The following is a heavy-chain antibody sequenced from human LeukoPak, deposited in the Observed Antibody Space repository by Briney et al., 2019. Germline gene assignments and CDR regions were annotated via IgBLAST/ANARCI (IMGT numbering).Heavy chain of an antibody. D-gene: IGHD6-6*01. CDR2: VLFNDNNR. V-gene: IGHV3-30*18. CDR3: AKGDLIALRLLDS. CDR1: GFDFRSFA. J-gene: IGHJ4*02. Sequence: GRSLRLSCTASGFDFRSFAMHWVRRAPGKGLEWVGVVLFNDNNRYYADSVKGRFTISRDDSKNMVYLQMNSLRAEDTAVYYCAKGDLIALRLLDSWGQGTLVTVSS.